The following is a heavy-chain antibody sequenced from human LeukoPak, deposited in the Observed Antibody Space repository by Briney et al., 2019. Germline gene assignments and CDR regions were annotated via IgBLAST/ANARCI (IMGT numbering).Heavy chain of an antibody. V-gene: IGHV3-23*01. J-gene: IGHJ4*02. CDR1: GFTFNIYA. Sequence: GGSLRLSCAASGFTFNIYAMTWVRQAPGKGLEWVSTISGSGGSTYYADSVEGRFTIFRDNAKNLLFLQMNSLRVEDTAVYYCAGPPQAGPFDYWGQGTLVTVSS. CDR3: AGPPQAGPFDY. CDR2: ISGSGGST. D-gene: IGHD6-19*01.